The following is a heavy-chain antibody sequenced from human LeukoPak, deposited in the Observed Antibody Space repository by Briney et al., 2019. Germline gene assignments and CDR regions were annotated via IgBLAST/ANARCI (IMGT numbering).Heavy chain of an antibody. V-gene: IGHV3-66*01. Sequence: PGGSLRLSCGASGFTVSTNYMSWVRQAPGKGLEWVSIIYSGGSTYYADSVKGRFTISRDNSKNTLYLQMNSLRAEDTAVYYCAKYYSTSGSSGGRIFDYWGQGTLVTVSS. CDR1: GFTVSTNY. CDR3: AKYYSTSGSSGGRIFDY. J-gene: IGHJ4*02. D-gene: IGHD3-10*01. CDR2: IYSGGST.